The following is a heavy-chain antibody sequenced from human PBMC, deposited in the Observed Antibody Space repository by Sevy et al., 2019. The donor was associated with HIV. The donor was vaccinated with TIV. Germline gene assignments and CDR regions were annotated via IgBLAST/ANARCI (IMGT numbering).Heavy chain of an antibody. D-gene: IGHD3-3*01. V-gene: IGHV1-18*04. CDR1: GYTFTSYG. Sequence: ASVKVSCKASGYTFTSYGISWVRQAPGQGLEWRGWISAYNGNTNYAQKLQGRVTMTTDTSTSTAYMELRSLRSDDTAVYYCARAIEYYDFWSGYYSKNWFDPWGQGTLVTVSS. J-gene: IGHJ5*02. CDR3: ARAIEYYDFWSGYYSKNWFDP. CDR2: ISAYNGNT.